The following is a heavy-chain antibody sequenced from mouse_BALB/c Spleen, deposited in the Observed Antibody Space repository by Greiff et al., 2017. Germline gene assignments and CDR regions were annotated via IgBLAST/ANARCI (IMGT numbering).Heavy chain of an antibody. CDR3: ARSDYGSESFYFDY. D-gene: IGHD1-1*01. Sequence: LEESGPELVKPGASVKVSCKASGYAFTSYNMYWVKQSHGKSLEWIGYIDPYNGGTSYNQKFKGKATLTVDKSSSTAYMHLNSLTSEDSAVYYCARSDYGSESFYFDYWGQGTTLTVSS. CDR2: IDPYNGGT. J-gene: IGHJ2*01. V-gene: IGHV1S135*01. CDR1: GYAFTSYN.